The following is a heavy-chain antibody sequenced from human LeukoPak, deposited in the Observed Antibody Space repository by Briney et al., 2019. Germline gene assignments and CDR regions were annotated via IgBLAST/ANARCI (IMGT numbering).Heavy chain of an antibody. CDR3: ARLDTAMALGD. CDR2: IIPIFGTA. D-gene: IGHD5-18*01. V-gene: IGHV1-69*01. Sequence: ASVKVSCKASGGTFSSYAISWVRQGPGQGLEWMGGIIPIFGTANYAQKFQGRVTITADESTSTAYMELSSLRSEDTAVYYCARLDTAMALGDWGQGTLVTVSS. CDR1: GGTFSSYA. J-gene: IGHJ4*02.